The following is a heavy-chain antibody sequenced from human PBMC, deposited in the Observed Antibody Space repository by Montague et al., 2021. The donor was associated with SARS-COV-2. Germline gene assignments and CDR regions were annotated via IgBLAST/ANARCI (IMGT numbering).Heavy chain of an antibody. V-gene: IGHV4-39*07. CDR3: ARAPFMITVGGVITRLRGYYFVY. J-gene: IGHJ4*02. CDR2: IYYSGST. D-gene: IGHD3-16*01. Sequence: SETLSLTCTVSGGSISSSSYYWGWIRQPPGKGLEWIGSIYYSGSTYYNPSLKSRATISVDTSKNQFSLKLSSVTAADTAVYYCARAPFMITVGGVITRLRGYYFVYWGQGTLVTVSA. CDR1: GGSISSSSYY.